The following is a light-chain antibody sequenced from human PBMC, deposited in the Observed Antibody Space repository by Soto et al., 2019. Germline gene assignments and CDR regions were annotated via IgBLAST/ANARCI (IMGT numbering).Light chain of an antibody. Sequence: QSALTQPASVSGSPGQSITIFCTGTSSDIGGYNDVSWYQQHPDKAPKLMIYEVSNRPSGVSNRFSGSKSGNTASLTISGIQAEDEADYYCSSYTSSSPYVFGTGTKLTVL. CDR2: EVS. CDR3: SSYTSSSPYV. CDR1: SSDIGGYND. V-gene: IGLV2-14*01. J-gene: IGLJ1*01.